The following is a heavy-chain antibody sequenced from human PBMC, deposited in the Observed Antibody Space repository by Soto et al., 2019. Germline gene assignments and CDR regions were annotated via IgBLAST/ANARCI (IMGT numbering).Heavy chain of an antibody. Sequence: EERLSESGGGLIQPGGSLRLSCAASGFSFSHYALSWVRQAPGKGLEWVSESSSDGGSTSYPDSVRGRFIISRDRSKETPDLQMNTVGLEDPALYFCSRERELFSKPQRYFDLWGRGTLVTVSS. CDR1: GFSFSHYA. J-gene: IGHJ2*01. D-gene: IGHD3-10*01. CDR3: SRERELFSKPQRYFDL. CDR2: SSSDGGST. V-gene: IGHV3-23*01.